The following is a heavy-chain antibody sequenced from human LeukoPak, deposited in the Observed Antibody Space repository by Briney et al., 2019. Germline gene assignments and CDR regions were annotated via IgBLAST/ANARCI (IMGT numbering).Heavy chain of an antibody. J-gene: IGHJ4*02. V-gene: IGHV3-15*01. CDR3: TTTNGD. CDR2: IKSNTDGWTT. D-gene: IGHD4-17*01. CDR1: GFTFSHAW. Sequence: NAGGSLRLSCAASGFTFSHAWMSWVRQAPGKGLEWVGRIKSNTDGWTTAYAAPVKGRFTISRDDSNNTLYLQMNSLKTEETGVYYCTTTNGDWGQGTLVTVSS.